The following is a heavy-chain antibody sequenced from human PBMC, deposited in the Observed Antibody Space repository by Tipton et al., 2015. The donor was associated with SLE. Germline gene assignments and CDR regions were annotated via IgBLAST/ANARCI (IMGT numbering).Heavy chain of an antibody. J-gene: IGHJ5*02. V-gene: IGHV3-7*01. CDR1: GFTFSDYR. D-gene: IGHD6-6*01. CDR2: LKEDGSGE. Sequence: SLRLSCAASGFTFSDYRMSWVRQAPGKGLEWVASLKEDGSGESYVDSVKGRFTISRGNAKNSLFLQMNSLRVEDSAVYYCARWSIAVRTEFDPWGQGTLVTVSS. CDR3: ARWSIAVRTEFDP.